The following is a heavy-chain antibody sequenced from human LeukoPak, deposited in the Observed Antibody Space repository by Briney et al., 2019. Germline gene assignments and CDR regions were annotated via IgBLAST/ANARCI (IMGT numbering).Heavy chain of an antibody. Sequence: GGSLRLSCAASGFTLTSYGMNWIRQAPVRGLEWVSSITSSGAVYYADSVKGRFTISRDSANNSLYLQMSSLRAEDTALYYCTRAMVREWEPNISDSWGQGTLVTVSS. CDR3: TRAMVREWEPNISDS. V-gene: IGHV3-21*01. CDR1: GFTLTSYG. D-gene: IGHD1-26*01. J-gene: IGHJ4*02. CDR2: ITSSGAV.